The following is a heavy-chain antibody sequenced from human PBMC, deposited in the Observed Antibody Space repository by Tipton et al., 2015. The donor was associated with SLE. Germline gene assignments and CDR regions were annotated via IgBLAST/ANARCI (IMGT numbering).Heavy chain of an antibody. J-gene: IGHJ3*02. CDR3: AREYQGSFYVNGAFDM. CDR1: GFTFTNNW. D-gene: IGHD3-10*01. Sequence: GSLRLSCAASGFTFTNNWITWVRQAPGKGLEWVAHIKPDGSEEFYVDSVRGRFIISRDNAKSSLSLQMNSLNAEDTAVYYCAREYQGSFYVNGAFDMWGQGTVGTVPS. V-gene: IGHV3-7*01. CDR2: IKPDGSEE.